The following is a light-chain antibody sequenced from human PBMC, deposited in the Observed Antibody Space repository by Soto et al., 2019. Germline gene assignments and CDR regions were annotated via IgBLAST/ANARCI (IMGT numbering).Light chain of an antibody. J-gene: IGKJ5*01. Sequence: LVLTQSPATMSLSPGERATLSCRASQSVSSYLAWYQQKPGQAPRLLFYDASNRATGIPARFSGSGSGADFSRTIISLEPEDFAVYYCQQCANWPPITFGQGTRLNIK. CDR3: QQCANWPPIT. CDR1: QSVSSY. V-gene: IGKV3-11*01. CDR2: DAS.